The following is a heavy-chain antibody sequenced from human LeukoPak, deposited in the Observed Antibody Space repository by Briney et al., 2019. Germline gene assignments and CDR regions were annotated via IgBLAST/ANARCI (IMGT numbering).Heavy chain of an antibody. J-gene: IGHJ4*02. CDR3: ARAVSQKGPIDY. CDR1: GGSISSGGYY. V-gene: IGHV4-31*03. Sequence: SQTLSLTCTVSGGSISSGGYYWSWIRQHPGKGLEWIGYIYYSGSTYYNPSLKSRVTISVDTSKNQFSLKLSSVTAADTAVYYCARAVSQKGPIDYWGQGALVTVSS. CDR2: IYYSGST.